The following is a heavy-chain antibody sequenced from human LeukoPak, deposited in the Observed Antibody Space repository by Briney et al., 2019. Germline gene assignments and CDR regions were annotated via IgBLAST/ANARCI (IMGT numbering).Heavy chain of an antibody. V-gene: IGHV3-23*01. Sequence: VGSLRLSCAASGFTFSSYAMSWVPQAPGKGLEWVSAIRGSGGSTYSADSSKGRFTISTNNPKNTPSLQIASLRAEAPAVYYCSKSHKRDDYVWGSYRYTGSYYYGMDVWGQGTTVTVSS. CDR1: GFTFSSYA. CDR2: IRGSGGST. J-gene: IGHJ6*02. CDR3: SKSHKRDDYVWGSYRYTGSYYYGMDV. D-gene: IGHD3-16*02.